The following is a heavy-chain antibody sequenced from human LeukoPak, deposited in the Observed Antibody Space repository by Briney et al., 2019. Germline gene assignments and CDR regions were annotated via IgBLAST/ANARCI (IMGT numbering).Heavy chain of an antibody. J-gene: IGHJ6*03. Sequence: SETLSLTCTVSGGSISSYYWSWIRQPPGKGLEWIGYIYYSGSTNYNPSLKSRVTISLDTSKNQFSLKLSSVTAADTAVYYCASVRRGFGESSKYYAYYYMGVWGKGTTVTISS. CDR3: ASVRRGFGESSKYYAYYYMGV. V-gene: IGHV4-59*08. D-gene: IGHD3-10*01. CDR1: GGSISSYY. CDR2: IYYSGST.